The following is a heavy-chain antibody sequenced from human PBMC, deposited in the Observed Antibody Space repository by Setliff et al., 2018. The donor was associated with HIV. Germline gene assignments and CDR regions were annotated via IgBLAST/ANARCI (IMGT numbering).Heavy chain of an antibody. J-gene: IGHJ4*02. Sequence: RLSCAASGFPFSTYWMHWVRQAPGKGLVWVSRINSEGSSTRYADSVKGRFTISRDNAKNTLYLEMNSLRAEDTAVYYCARESGSYLSFFDYWGQGTLVTVS. D-gene: IGHD1-26*01. CDR1: GFPFSTYW. CDR2: INSEGSST. V-gene: IGHV3-74*01. CDR3: ARESGSYLSFFDY.